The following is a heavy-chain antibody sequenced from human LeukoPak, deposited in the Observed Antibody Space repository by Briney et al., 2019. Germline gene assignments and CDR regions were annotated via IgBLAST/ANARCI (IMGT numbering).Heavy chain of an antibody. CDR2: IKLDGSEK. V-gene: IGHV3-7*03. D-gene: IGHD6-19*01. CDR1: GFTFGKYW. J-gene: IGHJ4*02. Sequence: GGSLRLSCVASGFTFGKYWMSWVRQAPGKGLEWVANIKLDGSEKNYVDSVKGRFTISRDNAKNSLYLQMNSLRAEDTAVYYCARDLEGLADYWGQGTLVTVSS. CDR3: ARDLEGLADY.